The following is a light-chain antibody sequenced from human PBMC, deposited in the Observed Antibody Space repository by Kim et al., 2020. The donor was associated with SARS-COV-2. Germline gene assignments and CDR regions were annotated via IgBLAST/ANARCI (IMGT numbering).Light chain of an antibody. CDR3: KQYLSYTWM. CDR2: DVS. CDR1: QSISSW. V-gene: IGKV1-5*01. J-gene: IGKJ1*01. Sequence: GDRVTITCRASQSISSWLAWYKQKPGKAPKLLIYDVSSLDSRVPLKFSGSGSGTEFTLNISSLQRDDFATYYCKQYLSYTWMFGQGTKA.